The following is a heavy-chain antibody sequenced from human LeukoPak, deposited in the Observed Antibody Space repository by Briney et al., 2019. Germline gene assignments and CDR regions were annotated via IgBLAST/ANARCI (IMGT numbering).Heavy chain of an antibody. CDR1: GYTFTGYY. J-gene: IGHJ4*01. Sequence: VSVKVSCKASGYTFTGYYMHWVRQAPGQGLEWMGWINPNSGGTNYAQKFQGRVTMTRDTSISTAYLQWSSLKAADTAVYYCARAFHPPDFAFGRAPYYFDLWGQGTLVTVSS. V-gene: IGHV1-2*02. CDR2: INPNSGGT. CDR3: ARAFHPPDFAFGRAPYYFDL. D-gene: IGHD3-16*01.